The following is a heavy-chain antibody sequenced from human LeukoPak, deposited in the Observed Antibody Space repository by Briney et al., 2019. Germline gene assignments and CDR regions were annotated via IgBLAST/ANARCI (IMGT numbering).Heavy chain of an antibody. Sequence: NASETLSLTCAVYGGSFSGYYWSWIRQPPGKGLEWIGEINHSGSTNYNPSLKSRVTISVDTSKNQFSLKLSSVTAADTAVYYCARGLAFGVVIRKGSYYYGMDIWGQGTTVTVSS. CDR3: ARGLAFGVVIRKGSYYYGMDI. CDR2: INHSGST. CDR1: GGSFSGYY. V-gene: IGHV4-34*01. D-gene: IGHD3-3*01. J-gene: IGHJ6*02.